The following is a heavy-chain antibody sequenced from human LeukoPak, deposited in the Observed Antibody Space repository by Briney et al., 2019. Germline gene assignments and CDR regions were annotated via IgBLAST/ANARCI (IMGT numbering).Heavy chain of an antibody. CDR2: IKQDGSEK. CDR3: ARDNPPDY. Sequence: PGGSLRLSCVASGFTFGKYWMSWVRQAPGKGLEWVANIKQDGSEKSYVESVRGRFTISRDNAKNSLYLQLNSLRAEDTALYYCARDNPPDYWGQGTLVTVSS. J-gene: IGHJ4*02. V-gene: IGHV3-7*03. CDR1: GFTFGKYW.